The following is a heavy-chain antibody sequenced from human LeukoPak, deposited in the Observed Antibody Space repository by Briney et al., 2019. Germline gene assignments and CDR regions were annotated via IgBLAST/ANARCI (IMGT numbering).Heavy chain of an antibody. V-gene: IGHV3-30*02. J-gene: IGHJ4*02. Sequence: GGSLRLSCAASGFTFSSYAMYWVRQAPGEGLEWVALAHHDGTKYYSDSVKGRFTISRDNSKNTLYLQMNSLRAEDTAVYYCARDCGGDCYYDYWGQGTLVTVSS. CDR2: AHHDGTK. CDR3: ARDCGGDCYYDY. D-gene: IGHD2-21*01. CDR1: GFTFSSYA.